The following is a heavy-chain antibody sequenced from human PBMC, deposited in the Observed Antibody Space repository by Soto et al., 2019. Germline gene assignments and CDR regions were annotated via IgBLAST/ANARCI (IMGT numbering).Heavy chain of an antibody. CDR2: IWYDGSNK. CDR1: GFTFSSYG. J-gene: IGHJ4*02. D-gene: IGHD3-10*01. Sequence: PGGSLRLSCAASGFTFSSYGMHWVRQAPGKGLEWVAVIWYDGSNKYYADSVKGRFTISRDNSKNTLYLQMNSLRAEDTAVYYCARALWFGELSYIDYWGQGTLVTVSS. CDR3: ARALWFGELSYIDY. V-gene: IGHV3-33*01.